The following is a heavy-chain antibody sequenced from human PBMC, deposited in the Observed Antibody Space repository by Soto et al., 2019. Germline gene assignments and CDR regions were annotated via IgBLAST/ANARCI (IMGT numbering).Heavy chain of an antibody. V-gene: IGHV3-23*01. CDR1: GFTFINYA. J-gene: IGHJ2*01. CDR2: ISGGGDRT. D-gene: IGHD2-2*01. Sequence: EVQLLESGGGLVQPGGSLRLSCVGSGFTFINYAMNWVRQTPGKGLEWVSGISGGGDRTFDADSVKGRFTISRDNSKNKVNLQMNRLRADATAVYYCARKVLGSTSRPDWWYFDLWGRGTLVTVSS. CDR3: ARKVLGSTSRPDWWYFDL.